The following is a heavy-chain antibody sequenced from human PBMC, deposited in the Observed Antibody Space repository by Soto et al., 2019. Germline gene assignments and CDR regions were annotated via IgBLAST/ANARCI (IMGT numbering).Heavy chain of an antibody. Sequence: QVQLVESGGGVVQPGRSLRLSCAASGFTFSSYAMHWVRQAPGKGLEWVAVISYDGSNKYYADSVKGRFTISRDNSKNPLYLQMNSLRAEDTAVYYCAISPQSNHYFDYWGQGTLVTVSS. D-gene: IGHD4-4*01. J-gene: IGHJ4*02. CDR1: GFTFSSYA. CDR2: ISYDGSNK. V-gene: IGHV3-30-3*01. CDR3: AISPQSNHYFDY.